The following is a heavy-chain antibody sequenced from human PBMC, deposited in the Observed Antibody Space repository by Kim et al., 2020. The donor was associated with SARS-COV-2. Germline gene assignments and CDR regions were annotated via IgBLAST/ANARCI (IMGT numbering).Heavy chain of an antibody. V-gene: IGHV4-59*01. J-gene: IGHJ3*02. D-gene: IGHD2-21*02. CDR3: ARVVGDWDAFDI. Sequence: NYNPSLKSRVTISVDTSKNQFSLKLSSVTAADTAVYYCARVVGDWDAFDIWGQGTMVTVSS.